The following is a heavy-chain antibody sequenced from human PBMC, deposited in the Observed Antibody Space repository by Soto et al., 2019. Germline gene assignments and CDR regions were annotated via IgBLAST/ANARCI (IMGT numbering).Heavy chain of an antibody. Sequence: QLLESGPGLVKPSETLSLTCTVSGGSISSSSYYWGWIRQPPGKGLEWIAYIHYGGSNNYNPSLKSRVTISVDTSKNQFYLKLSSVTAADTAVYYCARRFYSGYVYYFDRWGQGTLVTVSS. CDR3: ARRFYSGYVYYFDR. CDR2: IHYGGSN. V-gene: IGHV4-39*01. D-gene: IGHD5-12*01. J-gene: IGHJ4*02. CDR1: GGSISSSSYY.